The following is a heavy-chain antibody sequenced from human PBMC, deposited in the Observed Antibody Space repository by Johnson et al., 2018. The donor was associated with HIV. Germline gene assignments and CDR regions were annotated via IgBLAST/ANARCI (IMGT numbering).Heavy chain of an antibody. CDR3: ARAVCRGGRCYSHDAFYI. CDR1: GFTFSSYD. J-gene: IGHJ3*02. CDR2: IGTAGDT. V-gene: IGHV3-13*01. Sequence: EMQLVESGGGLKQPGGSLRLSCAASGFTFSSYDMHWVRQATGKGLEWVSTIGTAGDTYYPGSVKGRFTVSREDAKNSLYLQMNSLRAGDTALYYCARAVCRGGRCYSHDAFYIWGQGTMVTVSS. D-gene: IGHD2-15*01.